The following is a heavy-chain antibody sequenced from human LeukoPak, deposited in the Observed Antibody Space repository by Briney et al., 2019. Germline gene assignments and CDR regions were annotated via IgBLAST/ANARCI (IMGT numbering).Heavy chain of an antibody. CDR2: ITSDSGYI. V-gene: IGHV3-21*01. J-gene: IGHJ5*02. CDR3: ARDLLLRSRGFDWPRDNWFDP. CDR1: GFTFSSYA. D-gene: IGHD3-9*01. Sequence: GGSLRLSCAASGFTFSSYAMSWVRQAPGKGLEWVSSITSDSGYIYYADSVKGRFTISRDNSKNSLYLQMNSLSAEDTAVYYCARDLLLRSRGFDWPRDNWFDPWGQGTLVTVSS.